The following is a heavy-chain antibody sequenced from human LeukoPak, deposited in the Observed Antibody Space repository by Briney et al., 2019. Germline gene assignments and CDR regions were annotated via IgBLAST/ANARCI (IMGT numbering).Heavy chain of an antibody. Sequence: GSLRLSCAASGFTFSSYWMRWVRQAPGKGLVWVSRINTDGSSTIYADSVKGRFTISRDNAKNTLYLQMNSLRAEDTAVYYCARDRAYYYDSSGYSTRTFDIWGQGTMVTVSS. CDR2: INTDGSST. D-gene: IGHD3-22*01. CDR3: ARDRAYYYDSSGYSTRTFDI. J-gene: IGHJ3*02. V-gene: IGHV3-74*01. CDR1: GFTFSSYW.